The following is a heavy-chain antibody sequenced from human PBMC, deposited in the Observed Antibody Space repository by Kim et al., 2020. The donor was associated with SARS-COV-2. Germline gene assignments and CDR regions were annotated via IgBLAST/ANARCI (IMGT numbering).Heavy chain of an antibody. CDR3: AKDGYLLYSSSWFDY. CDR1: GFTFSSYA. CDR2: ISGSGGST. V-gene: IGHV3-23*01. J-gene: IGHJ4*02. Sequence: GGSLRLSCAASGFTFSSYAMSWVRQAPGKGLEWVSAISGSGGSTYYADSVKGRFTISRDNSKNTLYLQMNSLRAEDTAVYYCAKDGYLLYSSSWFDYWGQGTLVTVSS. D-gene: IGHD6-13*01.